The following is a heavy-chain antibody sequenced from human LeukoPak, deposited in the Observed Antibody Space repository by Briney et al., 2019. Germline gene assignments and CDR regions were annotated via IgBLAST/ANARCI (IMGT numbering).Heavy chain of an antibody. D-gene: IGHD3-3*01. J-gene: IGHJ4*02. CDR3: ARVYDFWSGQNDY. CDR1: GGSISSGDYY. CDR2: IYYSGST. Sequence: TSETLSLTCTVSGGSISSGDYYWSWIRQPPGKGLEWIGYIYYSGSTYYNPSLKSRVTISVDTSKNQFSLKLSSVTAADTAVYYCARVYDFWSGQNDYWGQGTLVTVSS. V-gene: IGHV4-30-4*01.